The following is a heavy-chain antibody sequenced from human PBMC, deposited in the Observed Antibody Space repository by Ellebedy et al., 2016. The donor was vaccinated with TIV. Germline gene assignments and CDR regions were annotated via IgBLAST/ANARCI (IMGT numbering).Heavy chain of an antibody. J-gene: IGHJ6*02. CDR3: ARDGPQYGERRYYYAMDV. Sequence: GESLKISCAASGFTFRSYWMTWVRQAPGKGLEWVANIKQDGREKQYVDSVKGRFTISRDNTNKSLYLQMNSLRGEDTAIYYCARDGPQYGERRYYYAMDVWGQGTTVTVSS. CDR2: IKQDGREK. V-gene: IGHV3-7*03. CDR1: GFTFRSYW. D-gene: IGHD1-1*01.